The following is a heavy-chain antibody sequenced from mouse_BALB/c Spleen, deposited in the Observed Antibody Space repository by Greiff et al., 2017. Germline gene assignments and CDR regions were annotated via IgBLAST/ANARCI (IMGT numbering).Heavy chain of an antibody. V-gene: IGHV3-2*02. Sequence: EVQLQESGPGLVKPSQSLSLTCTVTGYSITSDYAWNWIRQFPGNKLEWMGYISYSGSTSYNPSLKSRISITRDTSKNQFFLQLNSVTTEDTATYYCARDYGSSYDYAMDYWGQVTSVTVSS. CDR3: ARDYGSSYDYAMDY. CDR1: GYSITSDYA. D-gene: IGHD1-1*01. CDR2: ISYSGST. J-gene: IGHJ4*01.